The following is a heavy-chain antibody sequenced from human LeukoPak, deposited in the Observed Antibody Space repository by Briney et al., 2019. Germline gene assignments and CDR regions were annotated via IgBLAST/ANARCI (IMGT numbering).Heavy chain of an antibody. J-gene: IGHJ3*02. V-gene: IGHV3-23*01. CDR2: ISGSGGST. CDR1: GFTFSSYA. D-gene: IGHD6-19*01. Sequence: GGSLRLSCAASGFTFSSYAMSWVRQAPGKGLEWVSAISGSGGSTYYADSVKGRFTISRDNSKNTLYLQMNSLRAEDTAVYYCVKTDSSGWYGRIFDIWGQGTMVTVSS. CDR3: VKTDSSGWYGRIFDI.